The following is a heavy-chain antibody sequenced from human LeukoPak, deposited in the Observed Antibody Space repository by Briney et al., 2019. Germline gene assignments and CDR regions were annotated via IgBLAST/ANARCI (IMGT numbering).Heavy chain of an antibody. CDR2: IRYDGSNK. Sequence: GGSLRLSCAASGFTFSSYGMHWVRRAPGKGLEWVAFIRYDGSNKYYADSVKGRFTIPRDNSKNTLYLQMNSLRAEDTAVYYCAKDAMVAAHFDYWGQGTLVTVSS. V-gene: IGHV3-30*02. CDR3: AKDAMVAAHFDY. CDR1: GFTFSSYG. J-gene: IGHJ4*02. D-gene: IGHD2-15*01.